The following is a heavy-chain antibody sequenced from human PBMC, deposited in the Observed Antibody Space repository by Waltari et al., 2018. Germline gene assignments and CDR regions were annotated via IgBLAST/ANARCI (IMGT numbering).Heavy chain of an antibody. V-gene: IGHV3-7*01. CDR3: VQGGFYYAD. CDR1: GFTFGNYW. J-gene: IGHJ4*02. D-gene: IGHD3-10*01. Sequence: EVQVVESGGGLVQPGGSLRLSCVASGFTFGNYWMSWVRQAAGKGLEGGANIKPGVSEKNHVDSVKGRFTISRDNAKNSLYLQMNSLRAEDTAVYYCVQGGFYYADWGQGTLVTVSS. CDR2: IKPGVSEK.